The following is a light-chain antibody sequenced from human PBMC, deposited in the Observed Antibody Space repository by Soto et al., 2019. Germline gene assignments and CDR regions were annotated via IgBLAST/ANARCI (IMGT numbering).Light chain of an antibody. CDR2: NYS. J-gene: IGLJ2*01. CDR1: ESNIGNNA. CDR3: ATWDDSVSGQV. V-gene: IGLV1-44*01. Sequence: QSVLIQPPSTSATPGQRVTFSCSGSESNIGNNAVNWYQHLPGAAPKLVIYNYSQRPSGVPDRFSGSRSGTSASLAISGLQSQDERVYYYATWDDSVSGQVFGGGTKVTVL.